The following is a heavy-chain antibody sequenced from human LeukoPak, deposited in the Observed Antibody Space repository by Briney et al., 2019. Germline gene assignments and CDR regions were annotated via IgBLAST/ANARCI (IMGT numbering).Heavy chain of an antibody. J-gene: IGHJ4*02. Sequence: SETLSLTCTVSGGSIRCYYWSWIRQPPGKGLEWIGYIYYSGSTNYNPSLKSRVTISVDTSKNQFSLKLSSVTAADTAVYYCARAVAGRSRSFDYWGQGTLVTVSS. CDR3: ARAVAGRSRSFDY. CDR2: IYYSGST. V-gene: IGHV4-59*01. D-gene: IGHD6-19*01. CDR1: GGSIRCYY.